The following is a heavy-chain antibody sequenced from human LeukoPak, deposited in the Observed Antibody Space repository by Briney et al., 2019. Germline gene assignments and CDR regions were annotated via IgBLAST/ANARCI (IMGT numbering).Heavy chain of an antibody. V-gene: IGHV4-31*03. CDR3: ARAPPYYSWFDP. CDR1: GGPISSGGYY. CDR2: IYYSGST. J-gene: IGHJ5*02. Sequence: PSETLSLTCTVSGGPISSGGYYWSWIRQHPGKGLEWIGYIYYSGSTYYNPSLKSRVTISVDTSKNQFSLKLSSVTAADTAVYYCARAPPYYSWFDPWGQGTLVAVSS. D-gene: IGHD3-10*01.